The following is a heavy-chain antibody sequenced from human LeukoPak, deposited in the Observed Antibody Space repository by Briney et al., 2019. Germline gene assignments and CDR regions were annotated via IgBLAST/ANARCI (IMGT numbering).Heavy chain of an antibody. Sequence: ASVKVSCKASGYTFTGYYMHWVRQAPGQGLGWMGWINLNSGGTTYAQNFQGRVTMTRDTSISTAYMELSRLTSDDTAVYYCARKESGSPVDYWGQGTLVTVSS. D-gene: IGHD1-26*01. V-gene: IGHV1-2*02. J-gene: IGHJ4*02. CDR1: GYTFTGYY. CDR3: ARKESGSPVDY. CDR2: INLNSGGT.